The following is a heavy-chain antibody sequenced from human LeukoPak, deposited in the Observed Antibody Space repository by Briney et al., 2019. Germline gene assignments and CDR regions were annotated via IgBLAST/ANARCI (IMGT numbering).Heavy chain of an antibody. D-gene: IGHD6-19*01. Sequence: ASVKVSCKASGYTFTSYYMHWVRQAPGQGLEWMGIINPSGGSTSYAQKFQGRVTMTRDMSTSTVYMELSSLRSEDTAVYYCARDRSTVAVAGPYFDYWGQGTLVTVSS. V-gene: IGHV1-46*01. CDR2: INPSGGST. J-gene: IGHJ4*02. CDR1: GYTFTSYY. CDR3: ARDRSTVAVAGPYFDY.